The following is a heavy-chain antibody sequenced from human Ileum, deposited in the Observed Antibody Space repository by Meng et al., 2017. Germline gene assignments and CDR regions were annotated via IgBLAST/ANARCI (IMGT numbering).Heavy chain of an antibody. V-gene: IGHV3-23*01. CDR1: GFTFSSYA. CDR3: AKPYYFDSSGYPPDY. D-gene: IGHD3-22*01. Sequence: EVQLLESGGGLVQPGGSLRLSCAAPGFTFSSYAMSWVRQAPGKGLEWVSGISGSGGGTYYADSVKGRFIISRDNSKNTLYLQVNSLRAEDTAVYYCAKPYYFDSSGYPPDYWGQGTLVTVSS. J-gene: IGHJ4*02. CDR2: ISGSGGGT.